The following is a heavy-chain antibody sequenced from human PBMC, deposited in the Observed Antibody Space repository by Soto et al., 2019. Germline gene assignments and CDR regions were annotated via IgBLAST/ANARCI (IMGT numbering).Heavy chain of an antibody. CDR2: IYWDDDK. J-gene: IGHJ5*01. D-gene: IGHD2-8*02. CDR1: GFSLGTHGVG. Sequence: QITLKESGPTLVKPTQTLTLTCTFSGFSLGTHGVGVGWVRQPAGKALEWLALIYWDDDKRYSASLNSRLAITKDTSKNHVVITMTNMDPVDTATYFCAHAMLYCTGGSCSTWFDSWGQGTLVTVSS. V-gene: IGHV2-5*02. CDR3: AHAMLYCTGGSCSTWFDS.